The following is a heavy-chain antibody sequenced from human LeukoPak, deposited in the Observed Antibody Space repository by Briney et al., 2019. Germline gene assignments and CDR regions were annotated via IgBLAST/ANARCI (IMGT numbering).Heavy chain of an antibody. J-gene: IGHJ4*02. CDR3: AREDSSSWDTPGVSGY. V-gene: IGHV4-34*01. Sequence: SETLSLTCAVYGGSFSGYYWSWIRQPPGKGLEWIGEINHSGSTNYNPSLKSRVTISVDTSKNQFSLKLSSVTAADTAVYYCAREDSSSWDTPGVSGYWGQGTLVTVSS. D-gene: IGHD6-13*01. CDR1: GGSFSGYY. CDR2: INHSGST.